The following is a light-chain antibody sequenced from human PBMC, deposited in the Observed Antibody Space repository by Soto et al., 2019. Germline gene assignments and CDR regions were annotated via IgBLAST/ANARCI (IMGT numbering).Light chain of an antibody. CDR3: QQYSSYSQFT. Sequence: DIQMTQSPSTLSASVGDTVTITCRASQTISRWLAWYQQKPGEAPKLLIYKASTLESGVPSRFSGSGSGTEFTLTISCLQPDDVATYYCQQYSSYSQFTFGPGTKVDIK. CDR2: KAS. V-gene: IGKV1-5*03. CDR1: QTISRW. J-gene: IGKJ3*01.